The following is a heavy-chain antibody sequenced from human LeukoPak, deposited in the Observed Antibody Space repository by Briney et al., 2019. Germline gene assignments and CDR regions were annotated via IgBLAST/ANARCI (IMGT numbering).Heavy chain of an antibody. Sequence: GGSLRLSCAASGFTFSSYSMSWVRQAPGKGLEWVSSISSSSSYIYYADSVKGRFTISRDNAKNSLYLQMNSLRAEDTAVYYCASLTISNFDYWGQGTLVTVSS. D-gene: IGHD5-24*01. CDR2: ISSSSSYI. CDR1: GFTFSSYS. V-gene: IGHV3-21*01. J-gene: IGHJ4*02. CDR3: ASLTISNFDY.